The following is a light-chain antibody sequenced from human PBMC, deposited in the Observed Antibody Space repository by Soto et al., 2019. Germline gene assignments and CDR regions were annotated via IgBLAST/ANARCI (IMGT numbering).Light chain of an antibody. CDR1: QSVSSY. V-gene: IGKV3-20*01. CDR2: GAS. CDR3: QQYGSSAPIT. J-gene: IGKJ5*01. Sequence: PGERATLSCKASQSVSSYLAWYQQKPGQAPRLLIYGASSRATGIPDRFSGSGSGTDFTLTISRLEPEDFALYYCQQYGSSAPITFGQGTRLEIK.